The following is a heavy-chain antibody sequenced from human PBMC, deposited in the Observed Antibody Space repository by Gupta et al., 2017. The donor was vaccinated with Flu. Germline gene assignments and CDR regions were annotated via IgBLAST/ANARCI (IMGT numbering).Heavy chain of an antibody. J-gene: IGHJ6*03. V-gene: IGHV4-34*01. D-gene: IGHD6-19*01. Sequence: QVQLQQWGAGLLKPSETLSLTCAVYGGSFSGYYWSWIRQPPGKGLEWIGEINHSGSTNYNPSLKSRVTISVDTSKNQFSLKLSSVTAADTAVYYCARGLQWLVGKGYYYYMDVWGKGTTVTVSS. CDR1: GGSFSGYY. CDR3: ARGLQWLVGKGYYYYMDV. CDR2: INHSGST.